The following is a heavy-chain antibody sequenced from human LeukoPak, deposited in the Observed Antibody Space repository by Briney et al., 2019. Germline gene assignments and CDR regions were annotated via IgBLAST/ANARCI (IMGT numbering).Heavy chain of an antibody. V-gene: IGHV1-24*01. Sequence: ASVKVSCKLSGSSLHDLPIQWVRQAGTKGLEWMAGFDPENAEIVYAQKFQGRVTMTEDTSTDTASLELASLPSDDTALYYCATRGSDFWSGFGHWGQGTQVTVSS. CDR2: FDPENAEI. J-gene: IGHJ4*02. CDR1: GSSLHDLP. D-gene: IGHD3-3*01. CDR3: ATRGSDFWSGFGH.